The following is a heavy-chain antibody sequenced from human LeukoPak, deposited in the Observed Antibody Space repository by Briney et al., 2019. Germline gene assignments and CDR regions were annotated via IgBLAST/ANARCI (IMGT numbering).Heavy chain of an antibody. V-gene: IGHV3-21*01. Sequence: GGTLRLSRAASGFTPRGYSFHGVPHAPGKGLEGCSYIIASGGYRLYADSLKGRFTVSRDNPESTLDLKMDRVTDPHTGVYFCAKTREVVPGTSTDAFDIWGQGTMVTVPS. CDR3: AKTREVVPGTSTDAFDI. D-gene: IGHD2-15*01. CDR1: GFTPRGYS. J-gene: IGHJ3*02. CDR2: IIASGGYR.